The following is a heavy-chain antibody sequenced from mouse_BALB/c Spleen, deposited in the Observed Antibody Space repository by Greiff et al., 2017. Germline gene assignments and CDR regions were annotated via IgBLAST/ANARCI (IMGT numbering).Heavy chain of an antibody. V-gene: IGHV5-6-5*01. Sequence: EVKVEESGGGLVKPGGSLKLSCAASGFTFSSYAMSWVRQTPEKRLEWVASISSGGSTYYPDSVKGRFTISRDNARNILYLQMSSLRSEDTAMYYCARGNYGSRRSLYFDYWGQGTTLTVSS. CDR3: ARGNYGSRRSLYFDY. D-gene: IGHD1-1*01. CDR1: GFTFSSYA. J-gene: IGHJ2*01. CDR2: ISSGGST.